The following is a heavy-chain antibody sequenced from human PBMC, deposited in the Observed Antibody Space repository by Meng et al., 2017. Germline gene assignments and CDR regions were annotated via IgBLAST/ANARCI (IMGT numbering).Heavy chain of an antibody. CDR2: IITIFGTA. J-gene: IGHJ4*02. V-gene: IGHV1-69*06. CDR3: ARARGSSGYYAFDY. Sequence: GQLLGAVAEVRKPGSWVKGSCKASGGTCSSYAIRWVRQAPGQGREWMGGIITIFGTANYAQKFQGRVTITADKSTSTAYMELSSLRSEDTAVYYCARARGSSGYYAFDYWGQGSLVTVSS. CDR1: GGTCSSYA. D-gene: IGHD3-22*01.